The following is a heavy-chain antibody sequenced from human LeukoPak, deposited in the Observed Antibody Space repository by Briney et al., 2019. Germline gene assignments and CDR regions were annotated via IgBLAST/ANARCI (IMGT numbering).Heavy chain of an antibody. CDR3: AGGRPYSSSWYSDY. CDR1: GFTFSNYW. J-gene: IGHJ4*02. Sequence: PGGSLRLSCAASGFTFSNYWMSWVRQAPGKGLEWVAHIKQDGSEKYYVDSVKGRFTISRDNAKNSLYLQMNSLRAEDTAVYYCAGGRPYSSSWYSDYWGQGTLVTVSS. V-gene: IGHV3-7*03. CDR2: IKQDGSEK. D-gene: IGHD6-13*01.